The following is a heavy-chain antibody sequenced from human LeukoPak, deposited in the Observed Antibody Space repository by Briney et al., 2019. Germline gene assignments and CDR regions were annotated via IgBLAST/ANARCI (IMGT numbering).Heavy chain of an antibody. D-gene: IGHD3-3*01. CDR1: GYSITSSYF. J-gene: IGHJ4*02. CDR3: SRQGERFLEWLPMGQFDY. Sequence: TLETLSLTCAVSGYSITSSYFWGCIRQPPGKGLEWLATISHSENTYYNPSLKGRVTVSLDTSKNQCSLRLSSVTAADTAVFYCSRQGERFLEWLPMGQFDYWGQGTLVTVSS. CDR2: ISHSENT. V-gene: IGHV4-38-2*01.